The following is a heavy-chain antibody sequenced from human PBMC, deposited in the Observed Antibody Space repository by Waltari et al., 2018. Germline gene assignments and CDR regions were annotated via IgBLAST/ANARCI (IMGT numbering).Heavy chain of an antibody. V-gene: IGHV3-48*03. CDR1: GFAFSHYE. D-gene: IGHD2-8*02. Sequence: EMQLEESGGGVVLPGGSLRLSCGASGFAFSHYEMTWVRQAPGRGLEWLASITSTGSTIYYADSVKGRFTISRDNAKNSLYLQMTSLRAGDTAVYFCATDRAPGGKSLYFDCWGQGTLVTVYS. J-gene: IGHJ4*02. CDR3: ATDRAPGGKSLYFDC. CDR2: ITSTGSTI.